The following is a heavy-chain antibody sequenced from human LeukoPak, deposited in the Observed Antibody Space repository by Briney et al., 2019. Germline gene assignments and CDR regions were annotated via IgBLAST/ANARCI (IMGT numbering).Heavy chain of an antibody. D-gene: IGHD4-17*01. Sequence: GGSLRLSCAASGFTFSSYAMHWVRQAPAKGLEWVAVISYDGSNKYYADSVKGRFTISRDNSKNTLYLQMNSLRAEDTAVYYCARALMTTVTYFDYWGQGTLVTVSS. CDR2: ISYDGSNK. J-gene: IGHJ4*02. V-gene: IGHV3-30-3*01. CDR1: GFTFSSYA. CDR3: ARALMTTVTYFDY.